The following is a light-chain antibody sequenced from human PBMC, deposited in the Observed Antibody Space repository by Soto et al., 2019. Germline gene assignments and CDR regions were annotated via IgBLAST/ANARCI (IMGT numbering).Light chain of an antibody. V-gene: IGKV1-5*03. CDR2: KTS. J-gene: IGKJ1*01. CDR3: QHWNDYSWT. CDR1: QSISIW. Sequence: DLHMTQSPSTLSESVGDRVTITCRASQSISIWLAWYQQKPGKAPNLLIYKTSSLETGVPSRFSGSGPGTESTLTISSLQPDDGATYYCQHWNDYSWTFGQGTKVEVK.